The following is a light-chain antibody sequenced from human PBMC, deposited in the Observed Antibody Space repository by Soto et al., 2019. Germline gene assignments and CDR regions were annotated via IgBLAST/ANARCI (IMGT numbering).Light chain of an antibody. CDR3: AAWDDSVHGWV. CDR1: SFNIENKA. Sequence: QLVLTQPPSVSEAPGRRVTISCSGSSFNIENKAVNWYQQLPGKAPQLLIYYDDMLSSGVSDRFSGSKSGTSASLAISGLQSEDEADYYCAAWDDSVHGWVFGGGTQLTVL. V-gene: IGLV1-36*01. J-gene: IGLJ3*02. CDR2: YDD.